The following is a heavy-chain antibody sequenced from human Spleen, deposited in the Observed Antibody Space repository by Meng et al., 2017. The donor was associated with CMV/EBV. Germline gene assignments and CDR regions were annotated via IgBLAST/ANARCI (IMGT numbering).Heavy chain of an antibody. CDR1: GFTIDDYA. Sequence: LRLSCAASGFTIDDYAMQWVRQVPGKGLEWVPLVSWGVGSTYYADSVKGRFTISRDNAKNSLYLQMNSLRAEDTAVYYCARDPLLLRFDYWGQGTLVTVSS. D-gene: IGHD2-15*01. V-gene: IGHV3-43D*03. CDR2: VSWGVGST. J-gene: IGHJ4*02. CDR3: ARDPLLLRFDY.